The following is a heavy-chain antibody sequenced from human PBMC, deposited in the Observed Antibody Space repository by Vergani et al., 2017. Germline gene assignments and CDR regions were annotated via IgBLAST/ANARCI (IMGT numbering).Heavy chain of an antibody. J-gene: IGHJ6*02. V-gene: IGHV1-2*04. Sequence: QVQLVQSGAEVKKPGASVKVSCKASGYTFTGYYMHWVRQAPGQGLEWMGWINPNSGGTNYAQKFQGWVTMTRDTSISTAYMELSSLRSEDTAVYYCARVGISGYEYYYYGMDVWGQGTTVTVSS. CDR2: INPNSGGT. CDR3: ARVGISGYEYYYYGMDV. D-gene: IGHD5-12*01. CDR1: GYTFTGYY.